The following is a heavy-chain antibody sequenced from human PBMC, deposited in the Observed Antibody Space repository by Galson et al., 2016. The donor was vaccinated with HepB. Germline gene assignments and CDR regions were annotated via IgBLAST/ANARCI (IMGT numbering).Heavy chain of an antibody. CDR1: GFTFSRYA. CDR3: VKDFDYVWGSFRFQTKYYFDY. V-gene: IGHV3-64D*06. J-gene: IGHJ4*02. Sequence: SLRLSCAASGFTFSRYALHWVRQAPGEGLEYVSAISSNGGTTYYADSVKGRFTISRDNFKNTLYLQMSSLRAEDTAVYYCVKDFDYVWGSFRFQTKYYFDYWGQGTLVTVSS. D-gene: IGHD3-16*02. CDR2: ISSNGGTT.